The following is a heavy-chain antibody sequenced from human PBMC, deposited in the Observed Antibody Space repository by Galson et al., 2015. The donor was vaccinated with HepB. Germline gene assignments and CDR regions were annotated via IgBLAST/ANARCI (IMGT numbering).Heavy chain of an antibody. Sequence: SLRLSCAASGFTFSSYAMHWVRQAPGKGLEWVAVISYDGSNKYYADSVKGRFTISRDNSKNTLYLQMNSPRAEDTAVYYCARDRDYGGLDYWGQGTLVTVSS. CDR1: GFTFSSYA. J-gene: IGHJ4*02. D-gene: IGHD4-23*01. CDR2: ISYDGSNK. V-gene: IGHV3-30-3*01. CDR3: ARDRDYGGLDY.